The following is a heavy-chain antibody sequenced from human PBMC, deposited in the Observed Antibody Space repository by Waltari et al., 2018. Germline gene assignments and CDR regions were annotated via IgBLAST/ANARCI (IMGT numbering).Heavy chain of an antibody. V-gene: IGHV4-39*01. J-gene: IGHJ3*01. D-gene: IGHD5-12*01. Sequence: QLQLQESGPGLLKPSETLSLTCSVSGGSIITNRHYWGWNRQPPGQGLEWIGTISYIGATYTSPSLKSRVTLSRDTSKNQLSLTLGSVTAADTAVYYCATYIGASIGTAAFDVWGQGTLVTVSS. CDR2: ISYIGAT. CDR3: ATYIGASIGTAAFDV. CDR1: GGSIITNRHY.